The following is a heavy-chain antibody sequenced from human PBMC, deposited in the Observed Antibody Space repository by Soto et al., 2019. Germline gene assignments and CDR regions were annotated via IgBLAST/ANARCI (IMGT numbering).Heavy chain of an antibody. CDR3: AHGSCTSADCYPNPYLDY. CDR1: GFSLSTSAEG. Sequence: QITLKESGPTLVKPTQTLTLTCTFSGFSLSTSAEGVGWIRQPPGKALEWLALIYWDGDERYSPPLKSRLTTTKDTSKNQVVLTTTNMDPADTATYSCAHGSCTSADCYPNPYLDYWGQGILVTVSS. D-gene: IGHD2-2*01. CDR2: IYWDGDE. J-gene: IGHJ4*02. V-gene: IGHV2-5*02.